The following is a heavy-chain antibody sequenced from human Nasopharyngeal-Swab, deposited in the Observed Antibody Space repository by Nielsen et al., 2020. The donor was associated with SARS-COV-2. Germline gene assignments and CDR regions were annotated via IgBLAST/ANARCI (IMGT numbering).Heavy chain of an antibody. J-gene: IGHJ6*02. V-gene: IGHV3-21*01. CDR2: ISGSGSYV. D-gene: IGHD3-3*01. CDR3: ARDGLDYDFWSAYFMDV. CDR1: GFTFNTYS. Sequence: GGSLRLSCAGSGFTFNTYSMIWVRQVPGEGLEWVSSISGSGSYVYYADSVKGRFTISKDSAKNSLYLQMNSLRAEDTAVYYCARDGLDYDFWSAYFMDVWGQGTTVTASS.